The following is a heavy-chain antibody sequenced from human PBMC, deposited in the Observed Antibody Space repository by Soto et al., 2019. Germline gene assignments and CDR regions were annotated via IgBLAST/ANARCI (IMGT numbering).Heavy chain of an antibody. Sequence: EVQLVESGGGLVQPGRSLRLSCAASGFTVDDYAMHWVRQAPGKGLEWVSGISWNSGSIGYVDSVKGRFTISRDNAKNSLDLQMNSLRAEDTALYYCAKDRVRRSEGCNYWGQGTLVTVSS. CDR1: GFTVDDYA. J-gene: IGHJ4*02. CDR2: ISWNSGSI. CDR3: AKDRVRRSEGCNY. D-gene: IGHD2-15*01. V-gene: IGHV3-9*01.